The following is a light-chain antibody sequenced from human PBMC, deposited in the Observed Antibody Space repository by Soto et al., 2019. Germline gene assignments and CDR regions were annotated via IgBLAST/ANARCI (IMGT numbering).Light chain of an antibody. V-gene: IGLV4-60*02. Sequence: QLVLTQSSSASASLGSSVKLTCTLSSGHSSYIIAWHQQQPGKAPRYLMKIESSGSYNKGSGVPDRFSGSSSGADRYLTISTLQFEDEADYYCETWDTKGVFGGGTKLTVL. CDR2: IESSGSY. CDR1: SGHSSYI. CDR3: ETWDTKGV. J-gene: IGLJ2*01.